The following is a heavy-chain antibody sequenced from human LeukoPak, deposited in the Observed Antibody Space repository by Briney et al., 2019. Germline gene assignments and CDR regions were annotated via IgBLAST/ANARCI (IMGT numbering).Heavy chain of an antibody. J-gene: IGHJ4*02. CDR3: ARESVERRFDY. CDR1: GDSVSTNRAA. V-gene: IGHV6-1*01. D-gene: IGHD5-24*01. Sequence: SQTLSLTCVISGDSVSTNRAAWNWIRQSSSRGLEWLGRTQYRSDFSNDYAESMKGRINVNPDTSKNQFSLQLNYMTPEDTAVYYCARESVERRFDYWGQGILVTVSS. CDR2: TQYRSDFSN.